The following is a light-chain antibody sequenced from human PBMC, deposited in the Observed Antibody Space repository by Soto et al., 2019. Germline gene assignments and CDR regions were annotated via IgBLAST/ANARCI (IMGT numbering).Light chain of an antibody. CDR1: QSINSKY. CDR2: DTS. J-gene: IGKJ1*01. Sequence: DIVLTQSPGTLSVSPGERATLSCRASQSINSKYLAWYQQKPGQPPSLLIHDTSSRATGIPDRVSGSGSGTDFTLNISRLEPEDSAIYDCQQYGSWTFGQGTKVEIK. V-gene: IGKV3-20*01. CDR3: QQYGSWT.